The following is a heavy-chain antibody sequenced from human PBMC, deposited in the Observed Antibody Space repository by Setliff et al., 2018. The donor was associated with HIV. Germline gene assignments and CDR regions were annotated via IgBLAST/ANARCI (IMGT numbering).Heavy chain of an antibody. CDR2: IYTSGST. Sequence: SETLSLTCTVSGGSISSGSYYWSWIRQPVGKGLEWIGRIYTSGSTNYNPSLKSRVTISVDTSKNQFSLKLSSVTAADTAVYYCARHSPSDYWGQGTLVTVSS. CDR1: GGSISSGSYY. CDR3: ARHSPSDY. V-gene: IGHV4-61*02. J-gene: IGHJ4*02.